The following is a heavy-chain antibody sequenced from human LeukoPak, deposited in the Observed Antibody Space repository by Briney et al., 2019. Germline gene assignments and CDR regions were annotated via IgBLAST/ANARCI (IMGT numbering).Heavy chain of an antibody. D-gene: IGHD6-13*01. CDR1: GGSFSNYG. J-gene: IGHJ5*02. CDR3: AREESSSWYGNWFDP. CDR2: IIPIFGTA. V-gene: IGHV1-69*01. Sequence: SVKVSCKASGGSFSNYGFSWVRQAPGQGLEWMGGIIPIFGTANYAQKFQGRVTITADESTSTAYMELSSLRSEDTAVYYCAREESSSWYGNWFDPWGQGTLVTVSS.